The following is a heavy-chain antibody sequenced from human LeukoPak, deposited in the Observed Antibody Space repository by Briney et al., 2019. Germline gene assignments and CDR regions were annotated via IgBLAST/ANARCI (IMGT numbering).Heavy chain of an antibody. CDR3: ARDGEPAVPGGAYFYGMDV. J-gene: IGHJ6*02. V-gene: IGHV1-18*01. Sequence: GASVKVSCKASGYTFTSYGISWVRQAPGQGLEWMGWIGAYNGNTNYAQKIQGRVTMTTDTSTSTAYMELRSLRSDDTAVYYCARDGEPAVPGGAYFYGMDVWGQGTTVTVSS. D-gene: IGHD6-19*01. CDR1: GYTFTSYG. CDR2: IGAYNGNT.